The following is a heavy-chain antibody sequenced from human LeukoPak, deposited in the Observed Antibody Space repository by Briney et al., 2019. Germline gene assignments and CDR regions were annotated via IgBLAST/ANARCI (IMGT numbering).Heavy chain of an antibody. CDR2: IIPIFGTA. V-gene: IGHV1-69*13. CDR1: GGTFSSYA. CDR3: ARAPPRQLWSDYYYYYMDV. Sequence: SVKVSCKASGGTFSSYAISWVRQAPGQGLEWMGGIIPIFGTANYAQKFQGRVTITADESTSTAYMELSSLRSEDAAVYYCARAPPRQLWSDYYYYYMDVGGKGTTVTVS. J-gene: IGHJ6*03. D-gene: IGHD5-18*01.